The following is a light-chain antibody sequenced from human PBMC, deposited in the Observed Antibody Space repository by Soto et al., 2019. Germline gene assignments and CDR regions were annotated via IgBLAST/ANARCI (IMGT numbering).Light chain of an antibody. CDR1: SSDIGNYNF. CDR3: SSYAGNNTYV. CDR2: EVS. J-gene: IGLJ1*01. V-gene: IGLV2-8*01. Sequence: QSVLTQPPPPSRSPGQSVAVSCTGNSSDIGNYNFVSWYQQHPGKTPKLMIYEVSKRPSGVPDRFSGSKSGNTASLTVSGLQAEDEADYYCSSYAGNNTYVFGTGTKVTVL.